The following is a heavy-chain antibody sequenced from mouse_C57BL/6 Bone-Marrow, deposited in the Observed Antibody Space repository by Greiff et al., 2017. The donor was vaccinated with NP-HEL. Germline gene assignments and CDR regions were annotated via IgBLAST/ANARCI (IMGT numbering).Heavy chain of an antibody. Sequence: QVQLQQPGAELVMPGASVKLSCKASGYTFTSSWMHWVKQRPGQGLEWIGEIDPSDSYTNSNQKFKGKSTLTVDKSSSTAYMQLSSLTSEDSAVYYCARDPAITTEWYFDVWGTGTTVTVSS. CDR2: IDPSDSYT. CDR3: ARDPAITTEWYFDV. CDR1: GYTFTSSW. V-gene: IGHV1-69*01. J-gene: IGHJ1*03. D-gene: IGHD1-1*01.